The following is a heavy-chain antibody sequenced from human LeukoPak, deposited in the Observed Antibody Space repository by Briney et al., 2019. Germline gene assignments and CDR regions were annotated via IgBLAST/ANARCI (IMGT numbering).Heavy chain of an antibody. CDR3: ARDFRLYNWFDP. Sequence: GGSLRLSCAASGFTFSDYYMSWIRQAPGKGLEWASYISSSGSTIYYADSVKGRFTISRDNAKSSLYLQMNSLRAEDTAVYYCARDFRLYNWFDPWGQGTLVTVSS. J-gene: IGHJ5*02. CDR2: ISSSGSTI. CDR1: GFTFSDYY. V-gene: IGHV3-11*01.